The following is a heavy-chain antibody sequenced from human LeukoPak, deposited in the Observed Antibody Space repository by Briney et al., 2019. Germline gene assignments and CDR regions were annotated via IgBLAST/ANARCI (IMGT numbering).Heavy chain of an antibody. CDR1: GFTFSSYT. CDR3: TGIGWAGCNCPKAGRALGGY. CDR2: ISSGGTNI. J-gene: IGHJ4*02. V-gene: IGHV3-21*01. Sequence: PGGSLRLSCAGSGFTFSSYTMNWVRQAPGKGLEWVSSISSGGTNIYYADSVTGRFTISRDNGKRSLYLQMDSLRVEDTAVYYCTGIGWAGCNCPKAGRALGGYWGQGILVTVSS. D-gene: IGHD3/OR15-3a*01.